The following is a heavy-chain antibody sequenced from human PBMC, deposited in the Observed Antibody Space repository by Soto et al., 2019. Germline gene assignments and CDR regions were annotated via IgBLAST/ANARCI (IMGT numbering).Heavy chain of an antibody. CDR1: GFTFSNYA. J-gene: IGHJ6*02. D-gene: IGHD3-10*01. Sequence: GGSLRLSCAASGFTFSNYAMNWVRQAPGKGLEWVSAISGSGGVTYYADSVKGRFTISRDNSKNTQYLQMNSLRAEDTAVYYCAKDRRIWFGGMDVWGPGTTVTVSS. CDR2: ISGSGGVT. CDR3: AKDRRIWFGGMDV. V-gene: IGHV3-23*01.